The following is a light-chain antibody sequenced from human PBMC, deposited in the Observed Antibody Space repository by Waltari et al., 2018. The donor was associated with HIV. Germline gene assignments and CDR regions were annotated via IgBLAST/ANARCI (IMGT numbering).Light chain of an antibody. Sequence: QSALTQPPSASGSPGQSVTISCTGTSSDVGGYNYVSWYQQHPGKAPKLIIYEVTKRPSGVPDRFSGSKSGNTXSLTVSGLQAEDEADYYCSSYAGSSNLRVFGGGTKLTVL. V-gene: IGLV2-8*01. J-gene: IGLJ2*01. CDR1: SSDVGGYNY. CDR3: SSYAGSSNLRV. CDR2: EVT.